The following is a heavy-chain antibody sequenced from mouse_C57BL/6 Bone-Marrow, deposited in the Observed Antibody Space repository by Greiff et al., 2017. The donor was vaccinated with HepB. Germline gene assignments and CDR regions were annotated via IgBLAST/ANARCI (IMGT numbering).Heavy chain of an antibody. V-gene: IGHV1-81*01. D-gene: IGHD3-2*02. CDR2: IYPRSGNT. CDR3: AKTAQATRFAY. Sequence: VMLVESGAELARPGASVKLSCKASGYTFTSYGISWVKQRTGQGLEWIGEIYPRSGNTYYNEKFKGKATLTADKSSSTAYMELRSLTSEDSAVYFCAKTAQATRFAYWGQGTLVTVSA. J-gene: IGHJ3*01. CDR1: GYTFTSYG.